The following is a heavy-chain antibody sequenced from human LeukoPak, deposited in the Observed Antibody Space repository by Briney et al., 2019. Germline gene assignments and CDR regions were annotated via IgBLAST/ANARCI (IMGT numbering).Heavy chain of an antibody. D-gene: IGHD5-12*01. CDR1: GFTFSSYA. CDR3: AKSGYSGYDSHFDY. Sequence: GGSLRLSCGASGFTFSSYAMSWVRQAPGKGLEWVSAISGSGGSTYYADSVKGRFTISRDNSKNTLYLQMNSLRAEDTAVYYCAKSGYSGYDSHFDYWGQGTLVTVSS. J-gene: IGHJ4*02. CDR2: ISGSGGST. V-gene: IGHV3-23*01.